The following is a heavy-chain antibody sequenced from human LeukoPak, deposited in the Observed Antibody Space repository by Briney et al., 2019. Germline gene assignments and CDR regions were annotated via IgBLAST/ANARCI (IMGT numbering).Heavy chain of an antibody. Sequence: PGGSLRLSCAASGFTFNSYLMSWVRQAPGKGLVWVSRIDGDGANTSYEDSVKGRFTISRDNANNMVYLEMNSLRVEDTAVYYCTRDSGAGRRYFDVWGRGTLVTVSS. CDR2: IDGDGANT. D-gene: IGHD7-27*01. CDR1: GFTFNSYL. CDR3: TRDSGAGRRYFDV. V-gene: IGHV3-74*01. J-gene: IGHJ2*01.